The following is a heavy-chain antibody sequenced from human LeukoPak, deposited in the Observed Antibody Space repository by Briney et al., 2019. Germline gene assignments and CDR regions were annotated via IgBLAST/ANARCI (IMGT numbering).Heavy chain of an antibody. CDR1: GFTFSNYG. D-gene: IGHD3-9*01. CDR3: ARDLNTWFFDY. J-gene: IGHJ4*02. CDR2: IRHDGKSK. V-gene: IGHV3-33*01. Sequence: PGGSLRLSCAASGFTFSNYGMNWVRQAPGKGLEWVAGIRHDGKSKFYADSVKVRFTISRDNSKNTVDLQMDSLRLDDTAVYFCARDLNTWFFDYWGQGALVTVSS.